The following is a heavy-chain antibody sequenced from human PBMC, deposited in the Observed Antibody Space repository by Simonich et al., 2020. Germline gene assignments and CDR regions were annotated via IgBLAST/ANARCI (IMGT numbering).Heavy chain of an antibody. Sequence: EVQLVESGGGLVKPGGSLRLSCAASGFTFSSYSMNWVRQAPGKGLEWVSSISSSSSYIYYADSVKGRITISREHAKNSLYLQMNSLRAEDTAVYYWAGGVYCSSTSCSTYYYYGMDVWGQGTTVTVSS. CDR1: GFTFSSYS. J-gene: IGHJ6*02. V-gene: IGHV3-21*01. CDR2: ISSSSSYI. D-gene: IGHD2-2*01. CDR3: AGGVYCSSTSCSTYYYYGMDV.